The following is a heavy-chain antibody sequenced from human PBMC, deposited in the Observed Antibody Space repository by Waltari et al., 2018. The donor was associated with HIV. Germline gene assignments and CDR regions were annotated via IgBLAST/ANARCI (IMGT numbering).Heavy chain of an antibody. D-gene: IGHD6-13*01. CDR3: AREVKQQPRLDY. CDR2: IYYSGST. CDR1: GGSISSSSYY. V-gene: IGHV4-39*02. Sequence: QLQLQESGPGLVKPSETLSLTCTVSGGSISSSSYYWGWIRQPPGKGLEWIGSIYYSGSTYYNPSLKSRVTISVDTSKNQFSLKLSSVTAADTAVYYCAREVKQQPRLDYWGQGTLVTVSS. J-gene: IGHJ4*02.